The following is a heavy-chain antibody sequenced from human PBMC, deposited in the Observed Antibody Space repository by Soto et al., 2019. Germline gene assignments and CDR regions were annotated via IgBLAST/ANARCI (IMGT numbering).Heavy chain of an antibody. J-gene: IGHJ4*02. CDR3: ARNLRILLTRTDRFDY. Sequence: SETLSLTCAVSGYSISSGYYWGWIRQPPGKGLEWIGSVYHSGSTYYNPSLKSRVTISLDTSKNQFSLKLSSVTAADTAVYYCARNLRILLTRTDRFDYWGQGTLVTVSS. V-gene: IGHV4-38-2*01. CDR1: GYSISSGYY. CDR2: VYHSGST. D-gene: IGHD3-3*01.